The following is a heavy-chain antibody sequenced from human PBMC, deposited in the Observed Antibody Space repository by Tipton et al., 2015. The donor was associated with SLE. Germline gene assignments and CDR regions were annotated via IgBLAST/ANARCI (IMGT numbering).Heavy chain of an antibody. CDR2: FAHSGST. V-gene: IGHV4-38-2*02. D-gene: IGHD3-3*01. Sequence: TLSLTCSVSGYSITNTYYWGWIRQTPGQGLEWIGSFAHSGSTFYNPSLKSRVSISASTSKNEFSLTLTSVTVADTAVYFCARGGITMFGLVTSDYWGQGAMVTVSS. J-gene: IGHJ4*02. CDR1: GYSITNTYY. CDR3: ARGGITMFGLVTSDY.